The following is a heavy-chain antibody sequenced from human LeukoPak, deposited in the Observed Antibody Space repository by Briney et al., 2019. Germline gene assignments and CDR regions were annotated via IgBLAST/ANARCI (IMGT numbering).Heavy chain of an antibody. J-gene: IGHJ4*02. CDR2: IIPIFGTA. Sequence: SVKVSCKASGSTFSSYAISWVRQAPGQGLEWMGGIIPIFGTANYAQKFQGRVTITADESTSTAYMELSSLRSEDTAVYYCARGWGYGDYDPPFDYWGQGTLVTVSS. CDR3: ARGWGYGDYDPPFDY. CDR1: GSTFSSYA. D-gene: IGHD4-17*01. V-gene: IGHV1-69*01.